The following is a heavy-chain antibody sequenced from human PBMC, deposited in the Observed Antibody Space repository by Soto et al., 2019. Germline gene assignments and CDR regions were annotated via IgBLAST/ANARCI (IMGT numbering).Heavy chain of an antibody. CDR2: ISAYNGNT. CDR3: ARDLSSGWYDGSLPYYFDY. J-gene: IGHJ4*02. CDR1: GYTFTSYG. Sequence: GASVKVSCKASGYTFTSYGISWVRQAPGQGLEWMGWISAYNGNTNYAQKLQGRVTMTTDTSTSTAYMELRSLRSDDTAVYYCARDLSSGWYDGSLPYYFDYWAQRTLVTVSS. V-gene: IGHV1-18*01. D-gene: IGHD6-13*01.